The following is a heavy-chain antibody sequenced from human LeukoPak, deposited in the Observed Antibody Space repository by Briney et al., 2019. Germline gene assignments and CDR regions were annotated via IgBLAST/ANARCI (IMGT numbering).Heavy chain of an antibody. CDR3: ARDPDCWSGYPRFDY. CDR2: IKQDGSEK. J-gene: IGHJ4*02. D-gene: IGHD3-3*01. CDR1: GFTFSSYW. V-gene: IGHV3-7*01. Sequence: GGSLRLSCVASGFTFSSYWMSWVRQAPGKGLEWVANIKQDGSEKYYVDSVKGRFAISRDNAKNSLYLQMNSLRAEDTAVYYCARDPDCWSGYPRFDYWGQGTLVTVSS.